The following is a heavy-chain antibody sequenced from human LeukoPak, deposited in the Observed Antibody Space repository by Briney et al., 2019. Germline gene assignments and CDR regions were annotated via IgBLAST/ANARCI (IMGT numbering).Heavy chain of an antibody. D-gene: IGHD4-17*01. Sequence: GGSLRLSCAASGFTFSSYSMNWVRQAPGKGLEWVSSISSSSSYIYYADSVKGRFTISRDNAKNSLYLQMNSLRAEDTAVYYCARDDYGDYESVYSYNWFDPWGQGTLVTVSS. CDR1: GFTFSSYS. CDR3: ARDDYGDYESVYSYNWFDP. CDR2: ISSSSSYI. V-gene: IGHV3-21*01. J-gene: IGHJ5*02.